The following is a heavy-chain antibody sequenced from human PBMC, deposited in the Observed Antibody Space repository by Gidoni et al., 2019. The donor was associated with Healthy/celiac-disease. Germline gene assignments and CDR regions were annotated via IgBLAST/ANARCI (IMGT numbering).Heavy chain of an antibody. V-gene: IGHV3-33*01. Sequence: QVQLVESGGGVVQPGRSLRLSCAASGFTFSSYGMHWVRQAPGKGLEWVAVIWYDGSNKYYADSVKGRFTISRDNSKNTLYLQMNSLRAEDTAVYYCASGMGGLARDAFDIWGQGTMVTVSS. CDR3: ASGMGGLARDAFDI. D-gene: IGHD1-20*01. CDR1: GFTFSSYG. CDR2: IWYDGSNK. J-gene: IGHJ3*02.